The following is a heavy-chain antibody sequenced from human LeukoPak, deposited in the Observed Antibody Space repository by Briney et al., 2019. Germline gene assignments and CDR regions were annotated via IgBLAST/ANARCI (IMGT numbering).Heavy chain of an antibody. Sequence: KSSETLSLTCTVSGGSISSYYWSWIRQPPGKGLEWIGYIYYSGSTNYNPSLKSRVTISVDTSKNQFSLKLSSVTAADTAVYYCARVDYSNYNRVGARVDTANYFDYWGQGTLVTVSS. CDR2: IYYSGST. CDR1: GGSISSYY. CDR3: ARVDYSNYNRVGARVDTANYFDY. D-gene: IGHD4-11*01. J-gene: IGHJ4*02. V-gene: IGHV4-59*08.